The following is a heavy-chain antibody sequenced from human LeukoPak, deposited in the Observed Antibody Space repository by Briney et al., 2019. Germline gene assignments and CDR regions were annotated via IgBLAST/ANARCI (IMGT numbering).Heavy chain of an antibody. D-gene: IGHD1-26*01. CDR1: GFTFSSYA. CDR3: AKATGYSGTYSSFDY. J-gene: IGHJ4*02. CDR2: IRGSGDNT. V-gene: IGHV3-23*01. Sequence: GGSLRLSCAASGFTFSSYAMTWVRQAPGKGLEWVSAIRGSGDNTYYADSVKGRFTISRDNSKNTLYLQMNSLRGEDTALYYCAKATGYSGTYSSFDYWGQGTLVTVSS.